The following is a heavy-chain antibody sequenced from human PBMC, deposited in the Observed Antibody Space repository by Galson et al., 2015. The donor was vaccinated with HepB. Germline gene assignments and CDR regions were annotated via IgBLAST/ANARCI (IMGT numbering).Heavy chain of an antibody. CDR1: GFTFSRHW. J-gene: IGHJ4*02. CDR2: IKPEGTER. CDR3: AKDREGGWSFDY. V-gene: IGHV3-7*03. Sequence: SLRLSCAGSGFTFSRHWMHWVRQAPGKGLEWVASIKPEGTERVYVDSVKGRFTISRDNAKNSLYLRMNSLRVEDTAVYYCAKDREGGWSFDYWGQGTLVTVSS. D-gene: IGHD6-19*01.